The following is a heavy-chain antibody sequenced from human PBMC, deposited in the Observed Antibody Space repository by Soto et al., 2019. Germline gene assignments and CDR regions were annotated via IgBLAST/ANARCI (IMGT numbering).Heavy chain of an antibody. J-gene: IGHJ4*02. CDR2: ISYDGSNT. D-gene: IGHD1-26*01. V-gene: IGHV3-30*18. CDR1: GFTFSIYG. Sequence: GGSLRLSCAASGFTFSIYGMHWVRQAPGKGLEWVAIISYDGSNTYYADSVKGRFTISRDNSKNTLYLQMNSLRAEDTSVYYCAKEGGLSGSYYISSSYYFDYWGQGTLVTVSS. CDR3: AKEGGLSGSYYISSSYYFDY.